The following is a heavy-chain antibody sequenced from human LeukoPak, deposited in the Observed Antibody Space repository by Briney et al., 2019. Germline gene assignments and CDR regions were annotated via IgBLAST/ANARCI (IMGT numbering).Heavy chain of an antibody. CDR3: ARVSRDYDTLTGYHSYNWFDP. CDR1: GGSISSYY. J-gene: IGHJ5*02. Sequence: PSETLSLTCTVSGGSISSYYWSWIRQPPGKGLEWIGDIYYSGSTNYNPSLKSRVTISVDTSTTQFSLKLSSVTAADTAVYYCARVSRDYDTLTGYHSYNWFDPWGQGALVTVSS. V-gene: IGHV4-59*01. CDR2: IYYSGST. D-gene: IGHD3-9*01.